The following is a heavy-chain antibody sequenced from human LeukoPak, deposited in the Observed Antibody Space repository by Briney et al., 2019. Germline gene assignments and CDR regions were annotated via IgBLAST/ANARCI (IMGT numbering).Heavy chain of an antibody. J-gene: IGHJ4*02. CDR2: IKQDGSEK. V-gene: IGHV3-7*01. CDR3: ARDQPYYDSRGYGRPGY. Sequence: GGSLRLSCAASGFTFSSYWMSWVRQAPGKGLEWVANIKQDGSEKYYVDSVKGRFTISRDNAKNSLYLQMNSLRAEDTAVYYCARDQPYYDSRGYGRPGYWGQGTLVTVSS. CDR1: GFTFSSYW. D-gene: IGHD3-22*01.